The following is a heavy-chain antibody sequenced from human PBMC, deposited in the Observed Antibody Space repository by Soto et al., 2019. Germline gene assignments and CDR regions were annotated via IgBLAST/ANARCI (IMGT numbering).Heavy chain of an antibody. J-gene: IGHJ5*02. D-gene: IGHD3-22*01. V-gene: IGHV4-30-2*01. CDR1: GGSINSGDYS. CDR2: IYHTGTT. CDR3: ARGIYNYDSSGDSWFVP. Sequence: SETLSLTCTVSGGSINSGDYSWTWIRQPPGKGLEWIGYIYHTGTTYYNMSLKSRVTISVDRSKNQFSLKLSSVTAADTAVYYCARGIYNYDSSGDSWFVPLGDGTLVT.